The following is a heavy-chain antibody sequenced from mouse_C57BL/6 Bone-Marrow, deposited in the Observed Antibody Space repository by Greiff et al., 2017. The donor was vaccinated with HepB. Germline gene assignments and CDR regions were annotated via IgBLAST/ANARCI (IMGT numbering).Heavy chain of an antibody. CDR1: GYTFTSYT. Sequence: LQESGAELARPGASVKMSCKASGYTFTSYTMHWVKQRPGQGLEWIGYINPSSGYTKYNQKFKDKATLTADKSSSTAYMQLSSLTSEDSAVYYCAKLGRLDYWGQGTSVTVSS. CDR2: INPSSGYT. V-gene: IGHV1-4*01. CDR3: AKLGRLDY. J-gene: IGHJ4*01. D-gene: IGHD4-1*01.